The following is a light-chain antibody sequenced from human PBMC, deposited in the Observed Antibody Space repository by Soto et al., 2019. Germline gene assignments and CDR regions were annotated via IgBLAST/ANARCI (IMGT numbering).Light chain of an antibody. Sequence: QSALTQPASVSGSPGQSITISCTGTSSDVGGYNYVSWYQHYPGKAPILMIYDVTNRPSGVSNRFSGSKSGNTASLTISGLQAADEADYYCTSYTSSSTLVVFGGGTQLTVL. J-gene: IGLJ2*01. CDR2: DVT. V-gene: IGLV2-14*03. CDR1: SSDVGGYNY. CDR3: TSYTSSSTLVV.